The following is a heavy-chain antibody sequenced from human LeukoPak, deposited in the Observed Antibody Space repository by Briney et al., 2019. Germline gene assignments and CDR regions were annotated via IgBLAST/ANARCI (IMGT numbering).Heavy chain of an antibody. Sequence: PGGSLRLSCAASGFTVSSNYMTWVRQAPGKGLEWVSVIYSGGSTYYADSVKGRFTISRDNSKNTLYLQMNSLRAEDTAVYYCARDPAGRDGYKGSDYWGQGTLVTVSS. D-gene: IGHD5-24*01. CDR2: IYSGGST. J-gene: IGHJ4*02. CDR3: ARDPAGRDGYKGSDY. CDR1: GFTVSSNY. V-gene: IGHV3-53*01.